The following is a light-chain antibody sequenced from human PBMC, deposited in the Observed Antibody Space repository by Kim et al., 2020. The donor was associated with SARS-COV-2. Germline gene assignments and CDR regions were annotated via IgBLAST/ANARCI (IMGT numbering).Light chain of an antibody. CDR3: QAWDSSVV. Sequence: VSVSHGQAASISCSGNNLGEKFVSWYQQKPGQSPELVIYQDKKRPSGIPERFSGSTSGNTATLTISGTQAVDEGDYYCQAWDSSVVFGGGTQLTVL. V-gene: IGLV3-1*01. J-gene: IGLJ2*01. CDR2: QDK. CDR1: NLGEKF.